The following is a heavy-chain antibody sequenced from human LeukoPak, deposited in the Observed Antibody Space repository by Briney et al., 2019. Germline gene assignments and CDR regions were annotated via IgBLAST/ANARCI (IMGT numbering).Heavy chain of an antibody. J-gene: IGHJ4*02. CDR3: VLGHYGGLFDN. CDR1: GFTFTRYD. V-gene: IGHV3-30-3*01. Sequence: GGSLRLSCAASGFTFTRYDMHWVRQAPGKGLEWVAVISNDESNKDYGNSVKGRFTIARDNSKNTLYLQMNSLRVEDTAVYYCVLGHYGGLFDNWGQGVLVTVSS. D-gene: IGHD4-23*01. CDR2: ISNDESNK.